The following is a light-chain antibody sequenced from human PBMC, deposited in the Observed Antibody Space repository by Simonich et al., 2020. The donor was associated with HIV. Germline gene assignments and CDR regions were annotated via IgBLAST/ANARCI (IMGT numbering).Light chain of an antibody. CDR2: KAS. CDR1: QTIRGW. J-gene: IGKJ3*01. CDR3: QQYSSYLT. V-gene: IGKV1-5*03. Sequence: DIQMTQSPSTLSASVGDRVTITCRASQTIRGWLAWYQQKPGKAPKLLIYKASNLESGVPSRFSGSGSGTEFTLTISSLQPDDFATYYCQQYSSYLTFGPGTKVDIK.